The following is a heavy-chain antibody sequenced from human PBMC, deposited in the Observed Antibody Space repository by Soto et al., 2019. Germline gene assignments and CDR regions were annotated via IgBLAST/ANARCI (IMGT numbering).Heavy chain of an antibody. CDR2: IVVGSGNT. D-gene: IGHD6-19*01. J-gene: IGHJ4*02. CDR1: GFTFTSSA. Sequence: SVKVSCKASGFTFTSSAVQWVRQARGQRLEWIGWIVVGSGNTNYAQKFQERVTITRDMSTSTAHMELSSLRSEDTAVYYCAADVYSSGWYYFDYWGQGTLVTVSS. CDR3: AADVYSSGWYYFDY. V-gene: IGHV1-58*01.